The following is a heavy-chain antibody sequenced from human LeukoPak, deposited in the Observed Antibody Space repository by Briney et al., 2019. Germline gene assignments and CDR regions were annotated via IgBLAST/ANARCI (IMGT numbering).Heavy chain of an antibody. CDR3: ARGREGSGWYPFPLRRQHNWFDP. CDR2: INHSGST. Sequence: PSETLSLTCAVYGGSFSGYYWSWIRQPPGKGLEWIGEINHSGSTNYNPSLKSRVTISVDTSKNQFSLKLSSVTAADTAVYYCARGREGSGWYPFPLRRQHNWFDPWGQGTLVTVSS. V-gene: IGHV4-34*01. D-gene: IGHD6-19*01. CDR1: GGSFSGYY. J-gene: IGHJ5*02.